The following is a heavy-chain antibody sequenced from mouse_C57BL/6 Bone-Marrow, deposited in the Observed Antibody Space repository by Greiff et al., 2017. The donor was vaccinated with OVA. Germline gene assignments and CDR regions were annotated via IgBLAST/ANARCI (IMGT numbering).Heavy chain of an antibody. J-gene: IGHJ4*01. D-gene: IGHD1-1*01. Sequence: EVQGVESGGDLVKPGGSLKLSCAASGFTFSSYGMSWVRQTPDKRLEWVATISSGGSYTYYPDSVKGRFTISRDNAKNTLYLQMSSLKSENTAMYYCAAEYYYCSSDSYYAMDYWGQGTSVTVSS. V-gene: IGHV5-6*01. CDR1: GFTFSSYG. CDR2: ISSGGSYT. CDR3: AAEYYYCSSDSYYAMDY.